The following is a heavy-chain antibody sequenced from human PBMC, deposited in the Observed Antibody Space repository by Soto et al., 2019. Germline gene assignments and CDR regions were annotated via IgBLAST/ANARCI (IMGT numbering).Heavy chain of an antibody. D-gene: IGHD3-22*01. CDR2: ISAYNGNT. CDR1: GYTFTSYG. Sequence: QVQLVQSEAEVKKPGASVKVSCKASGYTFTSYGISWVRQAPGQGLEWMGWISAYNGNTNYAQKLQGRVTMTTDTATSTAYMELRSLRSDDTAVYYCARDPGDYYDSSGYTDNWFDPWGQGTLVTVSS. CDR3: ARDPGDYYDSSGYTDNWFDP. J-gene: IGHJ5*02. V-gene: IGHV1-18*01.